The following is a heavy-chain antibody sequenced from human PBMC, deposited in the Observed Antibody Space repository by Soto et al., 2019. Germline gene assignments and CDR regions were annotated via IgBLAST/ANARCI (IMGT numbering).Heavy chain of an antibody. CDR2: ISSSSTI. CDR1: GFTFSSYS. J-gene: IGHJ3*02. V-gene: IGHV3-48*01. CDR3: ARDLYDILTGYYHKDAFDI. Sequence: PGGSLRLSCAASGFTFSSYSMNWVRQAPGKGLEWVSYISSSSTIYYADSVKGRFTISRDNAKNSLYLQMNSLRAEDTAVYYCARDLYDILTGYYHKDAFDIWGQGTMVTVSS. D-gene: IGHD3-9*01.